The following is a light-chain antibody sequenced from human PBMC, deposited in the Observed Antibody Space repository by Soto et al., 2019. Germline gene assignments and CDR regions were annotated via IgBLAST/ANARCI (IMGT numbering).Light chain of an antibody. CDR1: QTISSW. Sequence: DIQMTQSHSTLSGSXXDRVXITCLASQTISSWLAWYQQKPGKAPKXXIYKASTLKSGVPSRFSGSGSGTEFTLTISSLQPDDFATYYCQHYNSYSEAFGQGTKVDIK. CDR3: QHYNSYSEA. J-gene: IGKJ1*01. CDR2: KAS. V-gene: IGKV1-5*03.